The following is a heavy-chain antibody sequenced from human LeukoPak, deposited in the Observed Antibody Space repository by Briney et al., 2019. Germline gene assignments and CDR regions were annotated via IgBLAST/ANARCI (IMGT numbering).Heavy chain of an antibody. CDR1: GFTFDDYA. CDR3: AKGGYYDGSGLIDY. D-gene: IGHD3-22*01. Sequence: GRSMRLSCAASGFTFDDYAMHWVRQAPGKGLEWVSGISWNSGSIGYADSVKGRFTISRDNAKNSLYLQMNSLRAEDTALYYCAKGGYYDGSGLIDYWGQGTLVTVSS. V-gene: IGHV3-9*01. CDR2: ISWNSGSI. J-gene: IGHJ4*02.